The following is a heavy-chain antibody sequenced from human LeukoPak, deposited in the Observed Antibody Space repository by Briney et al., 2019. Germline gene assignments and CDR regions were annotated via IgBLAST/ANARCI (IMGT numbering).Heavy chain of an antibody. Sequence: PSGTLSLTCTVSGGSISSYYWSWIRQPAGKGLEWIGRIYTSGSTAYNPSLRSRVTLSVDTSKNQFSLQLRSVTTADTAVYYCVRGPYGASISKWFDPWGQGTQVIVSP. D-gene: IGHD4/OR15-4a*01. V-gene: IGHV4-4*07. CDR2: IYTSGST. J-gene: IGHJ5*02. CDR3: VRGPYGASISKWFDP. CDR1: GGSISSYY.